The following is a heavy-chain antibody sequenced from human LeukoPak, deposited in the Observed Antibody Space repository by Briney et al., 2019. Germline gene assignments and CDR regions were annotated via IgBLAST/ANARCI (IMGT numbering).Heavy chain of an antibody. CDR3: ARRKGYGDYFWGMDV. CDR2: IYPGDSDT. CDR1: GYSFTSYW. Sequence: GESLKISCKGSGYSFTSYWIGWARQMPGKGLEWMGIIYPGDSDTRYSPSFQGQVTISADKSIGTAYLQWSSLKASDTAMYYCARRKGYGDYFWGMDVWGQGTTVTVSS. J-gene: IGHJ6*02. D-gene: IGHD4-17*01. V-gene: IGHV5-51*01.